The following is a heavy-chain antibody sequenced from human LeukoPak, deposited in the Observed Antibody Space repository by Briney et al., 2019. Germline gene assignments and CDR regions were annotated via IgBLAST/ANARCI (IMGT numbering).Heavy chain of an antibody. D-gene: IGHD1-26*01. J-gene: IGHJ4*02. CDR1: GFTFSGYY. CDR3: ARVSGSYVFDY. CDR2: IIGITGFT. Sequence: PGGSLRLSWAASGFTFSGYYMSWIRQAPGTGLDFVSSIIGITGFTNYADSVKGRFTISRDNAKNSLYLQINSLRAEDTAVYYCARVSGSYVFDYWGQGALVTVSS. V-gene: IGHV3-11*05.